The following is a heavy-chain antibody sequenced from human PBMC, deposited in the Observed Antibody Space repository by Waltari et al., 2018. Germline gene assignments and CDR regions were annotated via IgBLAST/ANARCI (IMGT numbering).Heavy chain of an antibody. CDR3: ARDFTGTAVY. CDR2: IDSGGST. Sequence: EVQLVESGGGLIQPGGSLRLSCAASGFTVSRTYLSWVRQAPGKGLEWVSVIDSGGSTYYADSVKGRFTISRDNSKNTLYLQMNSLRAEDTAVYYCARDFTGTAVYWGQGTLVTVSS. CDR1: GFTVSRTY. J-gene: IGHJ4*02. D-gene: IGHD3-9*01. V-gene: IGHV3-53*01.